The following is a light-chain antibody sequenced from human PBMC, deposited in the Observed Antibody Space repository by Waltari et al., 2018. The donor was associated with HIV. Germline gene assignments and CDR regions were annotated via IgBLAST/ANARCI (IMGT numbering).Light chain of an antibody. CDR1: EDANIW. V-gene: IGKV1D-16*01. J-gene: IGKJ4*01. Sequence: DIQLTQSPSSVSASIGDRVTITCRAAEDANIWLAWDHQRPGEAPRSLIYAAFTLQGGVPSRFSGSGFGTHFTLTIDNMQPEDFGTYYCQQYNRFPATFGGGTTVDI. CDR2: AAF. CDR3: QQYNRFPAT.